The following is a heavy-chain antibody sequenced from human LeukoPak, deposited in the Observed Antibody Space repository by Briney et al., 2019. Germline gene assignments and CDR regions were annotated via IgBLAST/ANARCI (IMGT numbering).Heavy chain of an antibody. CDR2: ISGSGGST. V-gene: IGHV3-23*01. CDR3: AKGGMGFGELTNFDY. J-gene: IGHJ4*02. D-gene: IGHD3-10*01. CDR1: GFTFSSYA. Sequence: PGGSLRLSCAASGFTFSSYAMSWVRQAPGKGLEWVSAISGSGGSTYYADSVKGRFTISRDNSKNTLYLQMNSLRAEDTAVYYCAKGGMGFGELTNFDYWGQGTLVTVSS.